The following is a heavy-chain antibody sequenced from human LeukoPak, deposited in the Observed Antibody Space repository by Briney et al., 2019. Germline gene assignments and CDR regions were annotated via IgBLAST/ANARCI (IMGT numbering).Heavy chain of an antibody. V-gene: IGHV1-18*01. Sequence: ASVKVSCKASGYTFTTYGISWVRQAPGQGLEWMGYIITYNGNTNYAQKLQGRVTMTTDTSTSTAYMELSSLRSEDTAVYYCARDIHSVAFDIWGQGTMVTVSS. CDR1: GYTFTTYG. CDR3: ARDIHSVAFDI. J-gene: IGHJ3*02. CDR2: IITYNGNT.